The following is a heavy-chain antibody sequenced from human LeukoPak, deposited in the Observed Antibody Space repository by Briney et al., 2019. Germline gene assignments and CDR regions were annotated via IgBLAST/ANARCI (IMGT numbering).Heavy chain of an antibody. Sequence: SETLSLTCTVSGGSISSYYWSWIRQPAGKGLEWIGRIYTSGSTYYNPSLKSRVTISVDTSTNKFSLKLSSVTAADTAVYYSARHVATVTTWDLYYFDYWGQGTLVTVSS. CDR1: GGSISSYY. V-gene: IGHV4-4*07. D-gene: IGHD4-17*01. CDR3: ARHVATVTTWDLYYFDY. CDR2: IYTSGST. J-gene: IGHJ4*02.